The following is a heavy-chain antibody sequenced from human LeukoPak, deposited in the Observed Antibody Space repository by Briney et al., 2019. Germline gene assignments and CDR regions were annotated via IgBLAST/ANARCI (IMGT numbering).Heavy chain of an antibody. D-gene: IGHD5-12*01. V-gene: IGHV1-18*01. Sequence: ASVKVSCKPSGFTFSGYCVRWVRQAPGQGLEWMGWINAYNGSTNYAQNLQGRVTMTIDTSTSTAYMELRSLRSDDTAVYYCARDPTNSSGYYVYFYYWGQGTLVTVST. CDR1: GFTFSGYC. CDR3: ARDPTNSSGYYVYFYY. CDR2: INAYNGST. J-gene: IGHJ4*02.